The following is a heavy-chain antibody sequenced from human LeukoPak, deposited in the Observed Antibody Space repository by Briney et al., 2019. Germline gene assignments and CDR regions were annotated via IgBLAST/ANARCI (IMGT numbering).Heavy chain of an antibody. CDR3: ARVELLWFGELLYQDY. V-gene: IGHV3-7*01. CDR1: GFTFSSYW. D-gene: IGHD3-10*01. J-gene: IGHJ4*02. CDR2: IKQDGSGK. Sequence: GGSLRLSCAASGFTFSSYWMSWVRQALGKGLEWVANIKQDGSGKYYVDSVKGRFTISRDNAKNSLYLQMNSLRAEDTAVYYCARVELLWFGELLYQDYWGQGTLVTVSS.